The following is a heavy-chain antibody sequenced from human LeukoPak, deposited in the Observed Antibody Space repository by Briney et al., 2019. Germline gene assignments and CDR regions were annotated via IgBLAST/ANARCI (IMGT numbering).Heavy chain of an antibody. V-gene: IGHV3-48*04. J-gene: IGHJ4*02. CDR1: GFTFSTYA. CDR3: ARAITNYGYIFDF. Sequence: PGGSLRLSCAASGFTFSTYAMNWVRQAPGKGLEWVSYISSSGSTIYYADSVKGRFTISRDNAKNSLYLQMNSLRAEDTAVYYCARAITNYGYIFDFWGQGILVTVSS. D-gene: IGHD5-18*01. CDR2: ISSSGSTI.